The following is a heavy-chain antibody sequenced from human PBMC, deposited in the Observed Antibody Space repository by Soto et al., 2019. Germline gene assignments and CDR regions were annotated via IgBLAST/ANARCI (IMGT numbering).Heavy chain of an antibody. CDR1: GYTFTSYG. J-gene: IGHJ4*02. CDR3: ARDREDSSGYYREYYFDY. D-gene: IGHD3-22*01. Sequence: QVQLVQSGAEVKKPGASVKVSCKASGYTFTSYGISWVRQAPGQGLEWMGWISAYNGNTNYAQKLQGRVTMTTDTSTSTAYMELRSPRSDDTAVYYCARDREDSSGYYREYYFDYWGQGTLVTVSS. CDR2: ISAYNGNT. V-gene: IGHV1-18*01.